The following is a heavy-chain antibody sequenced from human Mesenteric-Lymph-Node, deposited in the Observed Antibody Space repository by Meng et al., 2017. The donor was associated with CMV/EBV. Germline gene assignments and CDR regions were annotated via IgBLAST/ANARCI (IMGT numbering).Heavy chain of an antibody. V-gene: IGHV4-61*01. J-gene: IGHJ4*02. D-gene: IGHD2-2*01. CDR2: IYYSGST. Sequence: SETLSLTCTVSGGSVSSGSYYWSWIRQPPGKGLEWIGYIYYSGSTNYNPSLKSRVIISVDTSKNQFSLKLSSVTAAVTAVYYCARFASPQSRYFDYWGQGTLVTVSS. CDR1: GGSVSSGSYY. CDR3: ARFASPQSRYFDY.